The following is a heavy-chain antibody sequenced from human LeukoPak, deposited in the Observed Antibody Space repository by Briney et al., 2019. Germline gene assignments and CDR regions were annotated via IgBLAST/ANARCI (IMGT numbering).Heavy chain of an antibody. CDR2: ISIYKGNT. D-gene: IGHD3-22*01. V-gene: IGHV1-18*01. CDR1: GYMFTSYG. Sequence: ASVRVSCKTSGYMFTSYGISWIRQAPGQGLERMGWISIYKGNTKYAQNFQGRVTMTTDTSTSTAYMELRSLRSDDTALYYCARNPYYDSKGYYAYWGQGTLVTVSS. CDR3: ARNPYYDSKGYYAY. J-gene: IGHJ4*02.